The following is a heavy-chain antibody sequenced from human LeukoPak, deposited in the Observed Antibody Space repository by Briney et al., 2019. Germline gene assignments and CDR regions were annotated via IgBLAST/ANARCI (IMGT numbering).Heavy chain of an antibody. Sequence: SGGSLRLSCVGSGFTLSSYSMIWVRQAPRRGLEWVSYISSSSSIINYADSVKGRFTISRDNAKNSLYLEMHSLRDEDTAVYYCASYNWNDGIFDYWGEGTLVTVSS. CDR1: GFTLSSYS. CDR3: ASYNWNDGIFDY. V-gene: IGHV3-48*02. D-gene: IGHD1-20*01. J-gene: IGHJ4*02. CDR2: ISSSSSII.